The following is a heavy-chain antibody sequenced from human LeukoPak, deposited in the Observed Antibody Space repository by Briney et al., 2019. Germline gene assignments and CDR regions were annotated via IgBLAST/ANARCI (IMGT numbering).Heavy chain of an antibody. V-gene: IGHV4-59*01. J-gene: IGHJ6*03. CDR3: ASTGHPDYYYMDV. D-gene: IGHD4-17*01. CDR2: IYYSGST. Sequence: RSETLSLTCTVSGGSISSYYWSWIRQPPGKGLEWIGYIYYSGSTNYNPSLKSRVTISVDTSKNQFSLKLSSVTAADTAVYYCASTGHPDYYYMDVWGKGTTVTVSS. CDR1: GGSISSYY.